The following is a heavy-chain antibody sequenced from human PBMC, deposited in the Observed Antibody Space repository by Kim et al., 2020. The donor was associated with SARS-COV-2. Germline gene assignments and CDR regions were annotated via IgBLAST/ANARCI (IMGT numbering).Heavy chain of an antibody. D-gene: IGHD2-15*01. V-gene: IGHV4-34*01. Sequence: NPSRKSRVTRSVDTSKNQCSLKLSSGTAADTAVYYCARPGYCSGGSCPEWGQGTLVTVSS. CDR3: ARPGYCSGGSCPE. J-gene: IGHJ4*02.